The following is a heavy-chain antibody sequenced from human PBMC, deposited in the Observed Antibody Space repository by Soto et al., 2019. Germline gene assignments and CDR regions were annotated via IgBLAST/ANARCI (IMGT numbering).Heavy chain of an antibody. CDR1: GYTFTSYY. V-gene: IGHV1-46*01. J-gene: IGHJ4*02. Sequence: ASVKVSCKASGYTFTSYYMHWVRQAPGQGLEWMGIINPSGGSTSYAQKFQGRVTMTRDTSTCTVYMELSSLRSEDTAVYYCARDPGDGYSWANFFDYWGQGTLVTVSS. CDR2: INPSGGST. CDR3: ARDPGDGYSWANFFDY. D-gene: IGHD2-21*01.